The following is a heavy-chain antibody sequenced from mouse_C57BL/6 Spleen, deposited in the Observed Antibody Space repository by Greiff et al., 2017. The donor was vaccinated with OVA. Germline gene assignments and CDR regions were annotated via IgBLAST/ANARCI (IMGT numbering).Heavy chain of an antibody. J-gene: IGHJ1*03. D-gene: IGHD2-4*01. V-gene: IGHV1-42*01. CDR1: GYSFTGYY. Sequence: EVQLQQSGPELVKPGASVKISCKASGYSFTGYYMNWVKQSPEKSLEWIGEINPSTGGTTYNQKFKAKATLTVDKSSSTAYMQLKSLTSEDSEVYYCARRLRWYFDVWGTGTTVTVSS. CDR3: ARRLRWYFDV. CDR2: INPSTGGT.